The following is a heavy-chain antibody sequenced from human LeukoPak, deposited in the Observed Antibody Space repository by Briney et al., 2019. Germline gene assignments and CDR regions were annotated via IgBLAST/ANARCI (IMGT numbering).Heavy chain of an antibody. CDR3: AKDQEWLVTWFDY. CDR1: GFTFSSYA. Sequence: PGGSLRLSCAASGFTFSSYAMSWVRQAPGKGLEWVSAISGSGGSTYYADSVKGRFTISRDNSKNTLYLQMNGLRAEDTAVYFCAKDQEWLVTWFDYWGQGTLVTVSS. CDR2: ISGSGGST. D-gene: IGHD6-19*01. V-gene: IGHV3-23*01. J-gene: IGHJ4*02.